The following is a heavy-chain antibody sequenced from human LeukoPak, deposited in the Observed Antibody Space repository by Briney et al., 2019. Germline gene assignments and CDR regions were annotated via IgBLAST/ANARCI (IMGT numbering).Heavy chain of an antibody. CDR1: GFPFNNYA. J-gene: IGHJ4*02. D-gene: IGHD2-2*01. Sequence: GSLSLSCAASGFPFNNYAMSWVRQTPGRGLEWVSTIFIGGVGTYYADSVKGRFTISRDKSKNTLYLQMDSLRVEDTAVYYCAKAAPGDCSSTYCSLFDNWGQGTLVTASS. CDR2: IFIGGVGT. V-gene: IGHV3-23*01. CDR3: AKAAPGDCSSTYCSLFDN.